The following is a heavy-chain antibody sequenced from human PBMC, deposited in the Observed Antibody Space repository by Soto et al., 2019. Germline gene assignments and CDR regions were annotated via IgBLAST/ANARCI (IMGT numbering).Heavy chain of an antibody. D-gene: IGHD6-19*01. Sequence: GGSLRLSCAASGFTFSSYAMSWVRQAPGKGLEWVSAISGSGGSTYYADSVKGRFTVSRDNSKNTLYLQMNSLRVEDTAVYYCARGGRLVQNLLVDYWGQGTLVTVSS. J-gene: IGHJ4*02. CDR1: GFTFSSYA. CDR3: ARGGRLVQNLLVDY. CDR2: ISGSGGST. V-gene: IGHV3-23*01.